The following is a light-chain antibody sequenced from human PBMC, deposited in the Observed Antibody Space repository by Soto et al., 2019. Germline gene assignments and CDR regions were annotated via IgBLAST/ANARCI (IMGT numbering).Light chain of an antibody. J-gene: IGKJ3*01. CDR3: QQYVTSPRGFT. V-gene: IGKV3-20*01. CDR2: GAS. Sequence: EIVLTQSPGTLSLSPGERATLSCRASQSVSSSYLTWYQRKPGQAPRLLIYGASSRATGIPDRFSGSGSGTDFTLTISRLEPEDFAVYYCQQYVTSPRGFTFGPGTKVEIK. CDR1: QSVSSSY.